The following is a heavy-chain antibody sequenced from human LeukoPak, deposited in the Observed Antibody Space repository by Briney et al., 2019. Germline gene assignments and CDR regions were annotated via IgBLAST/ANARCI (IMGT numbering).Heavy chain of an antibody. CDR3: ARAREDFWSGYYKGYYFDY. V-gene: IGHV3-30*04. CDR2: ISYDGSNK. CDR1: GFTFSSYA. Sequence: GRSLRLSCAASGFTFSSYAMHWVRQAPGKGLEWVAVISYDGSNKYYADSVKGRFTISRDNSKDTLCLQMNSLRAEDTAVYYCARAREDFWSGYYKGYYFDYWGQGTLVTVSS. D-gene: IGHD3-3*01. J-gene: IGHJ4*02.